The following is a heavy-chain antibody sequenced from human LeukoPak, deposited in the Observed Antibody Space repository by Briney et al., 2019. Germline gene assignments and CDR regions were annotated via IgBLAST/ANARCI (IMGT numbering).Heavy chain of an antibody. CDR3: ARANYYDTSGYSRGAFDI. J-gene: IGHJ3*02. Sequence: ASVKVSCKTSGYTFTGYYIHWVRQAPGQGLEWMGWVNPNSGGTNYAQKFQGRVTMTRDTSISTAYMELSRLRSDDTAVYYCARANYYDTSGYSRGAFDIWGQGTMVTVSS. V-gene: IGHV1-2*02. CDR2: VNPNSGGT. CDR1: GYTFTGYY. D-gene: IGHD3-22*01.